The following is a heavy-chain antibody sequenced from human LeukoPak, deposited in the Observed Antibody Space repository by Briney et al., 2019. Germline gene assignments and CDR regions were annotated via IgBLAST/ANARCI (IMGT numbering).Heavy chain of an antibody. CDR2: IYYSGNT. Sequence: PSETLSLTCTVSGGPISSSTYYWAWIRQPPGKGLEWIGSIYYSGNTYYNPSLKSRFTISVDTSKNQFSLKLSSVTATDTAVYYCARHGGRFFYDSSGQIFDYWGQGTLVTVSS. V-gene: IGHV4-39*01. CDR3: ARHGGRFFYDSSGQIFDY. J-gene: IGHJ4*02. CDR1: GGPISSSTYY. D-gene: IGHD3-22*01.